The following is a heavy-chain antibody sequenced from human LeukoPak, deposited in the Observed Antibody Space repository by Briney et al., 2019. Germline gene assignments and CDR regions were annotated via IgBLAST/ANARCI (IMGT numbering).Heavy chain of an antibody. CDR3: VRAVGSVAGPGDWFDP. Sequence: SETLSLTCNVTDGSITTSSFYWGWVRQTPGKGLEWIGTFYYTGDTFYNRSLKSRVTITVDTSKDQFFLALSSVTAADTAVYYCVRAVGSVAGPGDWFDPWGPGILVTVSS. CDR2: FYYTGDT. D-gene: IGHD6-19*01. V-gene: IGHV4-39*01. J-gene: IGHJ5*02. CDR1: DGSITTSSFY.